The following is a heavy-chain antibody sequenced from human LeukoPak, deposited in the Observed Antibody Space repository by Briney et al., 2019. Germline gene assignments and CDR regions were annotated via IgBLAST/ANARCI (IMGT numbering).Heavy chain of an antibody. CDR1: GFTVSSSY. CDR2: ISSAGTT. CDR3: ARDLEAANTYYFDY. D-gene: IGHD6-13*01. Sequence: GGSLRLSCAASGFTVSSSYMSWVRQAPGKGLERVSIISSAGTTYYADSVKGRFTISRDNSKNTVYLQVNSLRDEDTAVYYCARDLEAANTYYFDYWGQGTMATVSS. V-gene: IGHV3-66*01. J-gene: IGHJ4*02.